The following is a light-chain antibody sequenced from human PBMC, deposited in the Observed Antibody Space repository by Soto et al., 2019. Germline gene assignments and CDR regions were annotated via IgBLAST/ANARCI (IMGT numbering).Light chain of an antibody. CDR3: QQGYSYPFT. Sequence: IQLTQSPSSLSASVGDRVTITCRASQGIDSYLSWYQQKPGKVPKLLIYETSILQSGVSSRFSGSGSGTDFTLTISSLQAEDFATYYCQQGYSYPFTFGGGTKVEIK. CDR2: ETS. V-gene: IGKV1-9*01. CDR1: QGIDSY. J-gene: IGKJ4*01.